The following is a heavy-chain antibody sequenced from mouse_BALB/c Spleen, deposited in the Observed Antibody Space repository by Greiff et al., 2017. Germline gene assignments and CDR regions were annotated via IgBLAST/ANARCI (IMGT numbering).Heavy chain of an antibody. J-gene: IGHJ4*01. CDR1: GFTFSDYY. V-gene: IGHV5-4*02. CDR2: ISDGGSYT. D-gene: IGHD1-1*01. Sequence: EVKGVESGGGLVKPGGSLKLSCAASGFTFSDYYMYWVRQTPEKRLEWVATISDGGSYTYYPDSVKGRFTISRDNAKNNLYLQMSSLKSEDTAMYYCARGALLTYAMDYWGQGTSVTVSS. CDR3: ARGALLTYAMDY.